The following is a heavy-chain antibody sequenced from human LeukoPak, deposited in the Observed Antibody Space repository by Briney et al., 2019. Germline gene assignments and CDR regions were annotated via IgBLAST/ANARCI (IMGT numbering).Heavy chain of an antibody. CDR1: GGTSNSHA. CDR2: IIPNLGTT. D-gene: IGHD3-22*01. Sequence: SVKVSCKASGGTSNSHAISWVRQAPGQGLEWMGRIIPNLGTTNRAQNFQDRVTLTADKSTNTAYVELTSLTSDDTAVYYCATTNDGGGYQWGDFFDFWGQGTLVTVSS. V-gene: IGHV1-69*04. CDR3: ATTNDGGGYQWGDFFDF. J-gene: IGHJ4*02.